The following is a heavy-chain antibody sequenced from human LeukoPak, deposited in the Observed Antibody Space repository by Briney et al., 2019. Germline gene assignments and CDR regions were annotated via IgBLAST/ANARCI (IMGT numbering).Heavy chain of an antibody. D-gene: IGHD3-10*01. J-gene: IGHJ5*02. CDR1: GYTFTGYD. CDR2: MNPNSGNT. CDR3: ATNILVRDIINWFDP. Sequence: ASVKVSCKASGYTFTGYDINWVRQATGQGLEWMGWMNPNSGNTGYAQKFQGRVTMTRDTSISTAYMELSSLRYDDTAVYYCATNILVRDIINWFDPWGQGTLVTVSS. V-gene: IGHV1-8*01.